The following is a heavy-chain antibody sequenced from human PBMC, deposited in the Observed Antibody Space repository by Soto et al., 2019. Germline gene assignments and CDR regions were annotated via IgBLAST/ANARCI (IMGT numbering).Heavy chain of an antibody. CDR3: TSLVEWLRLPSDFDY. Sequence: EVQLVESGGGLVQPGGSLKLSCAASGFTFSGSAMHWVRQASGKEREWVGRTRSKANSYATAYAASVKGRFTISRDDSRNTVYLPMNSLRTEGSAVYYCTSLVEWLRLPSDFDYWGQGTLVTVSS. CDR1: GFTFSGSA. CDR2: TRSKANSYAT. J-gene: IGHJ4*02. D-gene: IGHD5-12*01. V-gene: IGHV3-73*01.